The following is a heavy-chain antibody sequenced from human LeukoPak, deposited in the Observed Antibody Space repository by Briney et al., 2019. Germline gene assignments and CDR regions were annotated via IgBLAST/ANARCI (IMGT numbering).Heavy chain of an antibody. Sequence: ASVKVSCKASGYTFTSYGISWVRQAPGQGLEWMGWISAYNGNTNYAQTLQGRVTMTTDTSTSTAYTELRSLRSDDTAVYYCARDRWYYDFWSGYYFFDYWGQGTLVTVSS. CDR3: ARDRWYYDFWSGYYFFDY. D-gene: IGHD3-3*01. CDR1: GYTFTSYG. CDR2: ISAYNGNT. V-gene: IGHV1-18*01. J-gene: IGHJ4*02.